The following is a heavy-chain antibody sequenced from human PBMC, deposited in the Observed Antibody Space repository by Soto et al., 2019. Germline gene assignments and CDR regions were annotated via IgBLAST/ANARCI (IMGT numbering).Heavy chain of an antibody. CDR3: GRAAGSSMTVFKY. CDR2: IGANNRNT. CDR1: GYTFTSYG. J-gene: IGHJ4*02. D-gene: IGHD6-6*01. V-gene: IGHV1-18*01. Sequence: ASVKVSCKASGYTFTSYGISWVRQAPGQGLEWMGWIGANNRNTNYAQKVQGRLIMTTDTSTSTAYMELRSLRSDDTAVYYCGRAAGSSMTVFKYWGQGTPVTVSS.